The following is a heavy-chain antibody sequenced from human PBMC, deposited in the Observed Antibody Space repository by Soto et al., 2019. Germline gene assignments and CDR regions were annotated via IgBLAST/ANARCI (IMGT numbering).Heavy chain of an antibody. CDR3: ARDLFSRITMVRGVSGWFDP. V-gene: IGHV1-3*01. Sequence: GASVKVSCKASGYTFTSYAMHWVRQAPGQRLEWMGWINAGNGNTKYSQKFQGRVTITRDTSASTAYMELSSLRSEDTAVYYCARDLFSRITMVRGVSGWFDPWGQGTLVTVSS. J-gene: IGHJ5*02. CDR1: GYTFTSYA. CDR2: INAGNGNT. D-gene: IGHD3-10*01.